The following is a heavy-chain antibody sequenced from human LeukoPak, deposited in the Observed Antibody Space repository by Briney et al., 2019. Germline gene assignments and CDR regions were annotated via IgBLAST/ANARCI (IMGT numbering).Heavy chain of an antibody. CDR1: GGSFSGYY. CDR3: ARGPYYYGSGSFRGYYYYGMDV. V-gene: IGHV4-34*01. CDR2: INHSGST. Sequence: SETLSLTCAVYGGSFSGYYWSWIRQPPGKGLEWIGEINHSGSTNYNPSLKSRVTISVDTSKNQFSLKLSSVTAADTAVYYCARGPYYYGSGSFRGYYYYGMDVWGQGTTVTVSS. J-gene: IGHJ6*02. D-gene: IGHD3-10*01.